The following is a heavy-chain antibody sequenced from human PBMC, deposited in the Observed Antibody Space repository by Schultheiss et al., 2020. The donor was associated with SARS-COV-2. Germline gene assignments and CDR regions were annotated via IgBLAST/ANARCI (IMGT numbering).Heavy chain of an antibody. CDR1: GGSISSYY. J-gene: IGHJ4*02. Sequence: SETLSLTCTVSGGSISSYYWSWIRQPPGKGLEWIGSIYHSGSTYYNPSLKSRVTISVDTSKNQFSLKLSSVTAADTAVYYCASGGRYYFDYWGQGTLVTVSS. D-gene: IGHD3-16*01. CDR3: ASGGRYYFDY. V-gene: IGHV4-59*08. CDR2: IYHSGST.